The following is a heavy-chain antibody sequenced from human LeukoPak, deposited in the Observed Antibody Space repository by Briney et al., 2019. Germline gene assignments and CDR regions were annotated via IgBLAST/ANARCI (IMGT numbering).Heavy chain of an antibody. CDR2: IYYSGST. J-gene: IGHJ4*02. V-gene: IGHV4-39*01. CDR1: GDSISSSSYY. CDR3: ARDLLERFSFQFDY. D-gene: IGHD3-3*01. Sequence: PSETLSLTCIVSGDSISSSSYYWGWIRQPPGKGLEWIGSIYYSGSTYYNPSLKSRVTISADTSKNQFSLKLNSVTAADTAVYYCARDLLERFSFQFDYWGQGTLVTVSS.